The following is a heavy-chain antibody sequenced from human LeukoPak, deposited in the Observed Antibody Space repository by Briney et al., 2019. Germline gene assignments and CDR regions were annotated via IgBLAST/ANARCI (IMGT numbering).Heavy chain of an antibody. J-gene: IGHJ2*01. V-gene: IGHV4-34*01. CDR3: ARVTREAARYWYFDL. D-gene: IGHD6-6*01. CDR1: GGSFSGYY. CDR2: INHSGSN. Sequence: SETLSLTCAVYGGSFSGYYWSWIRQPPGKGLEWIGEINHSGSNNYKPSFKSRVTISIDTSKDQFSLKLSTVTAADTAVYFCARVTREAARYWYFDLWGGGTLVTVSS.